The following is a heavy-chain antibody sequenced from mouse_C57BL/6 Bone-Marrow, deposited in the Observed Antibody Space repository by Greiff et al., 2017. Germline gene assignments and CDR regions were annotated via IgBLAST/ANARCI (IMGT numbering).Heavy chain of an antibody. V-gene: IGHV1-50*01. J-gene: IGHJ2*01. D-gene: IGHD2-14*01. CDR3: ARERGFLYDFDY. CDR1: GYTFTSYW. Sequence: QVQLQQPGAELVKPGASVKLSCKASGYTFTSYWMQWVKQRPGQGLEWIGEIDPSDSYTNYTPKFKGKATLTVDTSSSTAYMQLSSLTSEDSAVYYCARERGFLYDFDYWGQGTTLTVSS. CDR2: IDPSDSYT.